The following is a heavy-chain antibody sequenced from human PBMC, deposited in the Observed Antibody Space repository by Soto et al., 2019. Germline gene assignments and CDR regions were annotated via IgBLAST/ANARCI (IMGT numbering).Heavy chain of an antibody. Sequence: PGGSLRLSCAASGFTFSTYAMHWVRQAPGKGLEWVAVISYDGSNKYYADSVKGRFTISRDNSKNTLYLQMNSLRPEDTAIYYCARDGAGYSYSAPDYWGQGTLVTVSS. V-gene: IGHV3-30-3*01. D-gene: IGHD5-18*01. CDR2: ISYDGSNK. J-gene: IGHJ4*02. CDR3: ARDGAGYSYSAPDY. CDR1: GFTFSTYA.